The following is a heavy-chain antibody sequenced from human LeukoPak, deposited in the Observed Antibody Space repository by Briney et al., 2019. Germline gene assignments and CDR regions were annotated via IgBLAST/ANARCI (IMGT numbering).Heavy chain of an antibody. J-gene: IGHJ4*02. D-gene: IGHD3-10*01. CDR2: IYYSGST. V-gene: IGHV4-59*01. Sequence: SETLSLTCTVSGGSISSYYWNWIRQPPGKGLEWIGYIYYSGSTNYNPSLKSRVTISLDTSKNQFSLKVSSVTAADTAVSYCARLYPDGRYYGSGSLDYWGQGTLVTVSS. CDR1: GGSISSYY. CDR3: ARLYPDGRYYGSGSLDY.